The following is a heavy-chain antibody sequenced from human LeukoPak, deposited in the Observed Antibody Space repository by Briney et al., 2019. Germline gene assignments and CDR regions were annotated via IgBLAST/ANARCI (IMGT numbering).Heavy chain of an antibody. Sequence: SETLSLTCTVSGYSISSGYYWGWIRQPPGKGLEWIGSIYHSGSTYYNPSLKSRVTISVDTSKNQFSLKLSSVTAADTAVYYCARGTVFYCSSTSCHYYFDYWGQGTLVTVSS. CDR1: GYSISSGYY. J-gene: IGHJ4*02. V-gene: IGHV4-38-2*02. CDR2: IYHSGST. CDR3: ARGTVFYCSSTSCHYYFDY. D-gene: IGHD2-2*01.